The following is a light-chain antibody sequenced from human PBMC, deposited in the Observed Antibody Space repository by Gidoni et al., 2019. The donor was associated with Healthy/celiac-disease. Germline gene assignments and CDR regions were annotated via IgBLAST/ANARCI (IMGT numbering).Light chain of an antibody. Sequence: QSVLTQPPSVSGAPGQRVTISCTGSSSNTGAGYDVHWYQQLPGTAPKLLIYGNSNRPSGVPDRFSGSKSGTSDSLAITGLQAEDEADYYCQSYDSSLSGSVFGGGTKLTVL. V-gene: IGLV1-40*01. J-gene: IGLJ2*01. CDR2: GNS. CDR3: QSYDSSLSGSV. CDR1: SSNTGAGYD.